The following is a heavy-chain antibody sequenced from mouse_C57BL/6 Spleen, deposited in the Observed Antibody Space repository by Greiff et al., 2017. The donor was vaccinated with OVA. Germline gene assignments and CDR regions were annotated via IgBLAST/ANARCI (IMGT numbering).Heavy chain of an antibody. V-gene: IGHV1-18*01. J-gene: IGHJ4*01. CDR3: ARWGDGYGYYAMDY. Sequence: EVQLQQSGPELVKPGASVKIPCKASGYTFTDYNMDWVKQSHGKSLEWIGDINPNNGGTIYNQKFKGKATLTVDKSSSTAYMELRSLTSEDTAVYYCARWGDGYGYYAMDYWGQGTSVTVSS. D-gene: IGHD2-2*01. CDR2: INPNNGGT. CDR1: GYTFTDYN.